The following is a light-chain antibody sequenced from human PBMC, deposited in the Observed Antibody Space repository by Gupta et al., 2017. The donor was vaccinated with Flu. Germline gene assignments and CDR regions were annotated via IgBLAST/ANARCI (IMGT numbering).Light chain of an antibody. Sequence: TISCTESSSDIGGYIYVSWYQQPSAKAPKLMIYDVSKRPAVVANRFSGSKSGNTASLTISGLQAEDEADYYCSAYRSTNTWVFGGGTKLTVL. CDR2: DVS. V-gene: IGLV2-14*03. J-gene: IGLJ3*02. CDR3: SAYRSTNTWV. CDR1: SSDIGGYIY.